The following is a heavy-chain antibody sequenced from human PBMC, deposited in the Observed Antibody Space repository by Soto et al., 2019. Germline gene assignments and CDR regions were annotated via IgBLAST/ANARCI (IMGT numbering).Heavy chain of an antibody. CDR1: GFTFDSYW. V-gene: IGHV3-7*03. D-gene: IGHD3-22*01. Sequence: VQLVESGGGFVQPGGSLRLSCAASGFTFDSYWMSWVRQAPGKGLEWVANIKKDGSETYYVDSVKGRFTISRDYAKRSLFLQMSSLRAEDTAVYYCAKARADYYGSTGNPLDYWRQGTLVTAAS. CDR3: AKARADYYGSTGNPLDY. J-gene: IGHJ4*02. CDR2: IKKDGSET.